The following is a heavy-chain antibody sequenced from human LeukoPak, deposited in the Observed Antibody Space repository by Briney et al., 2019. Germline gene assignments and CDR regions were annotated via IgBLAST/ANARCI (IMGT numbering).Heavy chain of an antibody. D-gene: IGHD6-19*01. J-gene: IGHJ4*02. CDR1: GFTFDDYA. V-gene: IGHV3-9*01. CDR3: AKVFKIAVAGPYYFDY. CDR2: ISWNSGSI. Sequence: PGGSLRLSCAASGFTFDDYAMHRVRQAPGKGLEWVSGISWNSGSIGYADSAKGRFTISRDNAKNSLYLQMNSLRAEDTAVYYCAKVFKIAVAGPYYFDYWGQGTLVTVSS.